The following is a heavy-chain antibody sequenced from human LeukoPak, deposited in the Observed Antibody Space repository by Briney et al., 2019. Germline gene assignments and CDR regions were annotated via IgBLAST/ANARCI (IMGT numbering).Heavy chain of an antibody. CDR3: AKAPVTTCSGAYCYPFDY. CDR1: GFTFSSYG. J-gene: IGHJ4*02. Sequence: GGTLRLSCAASGFTFSSYGMSWVRQAPGKGLEWVSAISGSGGSTYYAESVKGRFTISRDNSKNTLYLQMNSLRAGDAAVYYCAKAPVTTCSGAYCYPFDYWSQGTLVTVSS. CDR2: ISGSGGST. D-gene: IGHD2-15*01. V-gene: IGHV3-23*01.